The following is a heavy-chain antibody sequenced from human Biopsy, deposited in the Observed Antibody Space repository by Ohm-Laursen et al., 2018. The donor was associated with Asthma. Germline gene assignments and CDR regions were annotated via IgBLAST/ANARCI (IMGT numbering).Heavy chain of an antibody. CDR3: ARHWDWGSFFDY. CDR1: GGSMSSSSYY. J-gene: IGHJ4*02. D-gene: IGHD7-27*01. V-gene: IGHV4-39*01. CDR2: ISYTGSA. Sequence: GTLSLTCTVSGGSMSSSSYYWGWIRQPPGKGLEWMGSISYTGSAYHNPSLKSRVTISVDTSKNHFSLKLSSVTAADTAGYYCARHWDWGSFFDYWGQGTPVTVSS.